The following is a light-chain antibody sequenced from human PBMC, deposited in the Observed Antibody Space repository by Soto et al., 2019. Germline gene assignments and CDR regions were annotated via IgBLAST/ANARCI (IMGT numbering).Light chain of an antibody. CDR3: KQYNSYSWT. Sequence: DIQMTQSPSTLSASVGDRVTITCRASQSISSWLAWYQQKPGKAPKLLIYDASSLESGVPSRFSGSGSGTEFTLTIRSLQTDDFATYYCKQYNSYSWTVGKGTKGDIK. V-gene: IGKV1-5*01. CDR2: DAS. CDR1: QSISSW. J-gene: IGKJ1*01.